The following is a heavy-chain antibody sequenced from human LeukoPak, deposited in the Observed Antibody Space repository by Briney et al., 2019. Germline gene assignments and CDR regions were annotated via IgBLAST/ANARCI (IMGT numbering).Heavy chain of an antibody. J-gene: IGHJ4*02. D-gene: IGHD4-17*01. CDR2: IYHSGST. Sequence: SETLSLTCTVSGGSISSYYWSWIRQPPGKGLEWIGSIYHSGSTYYNPSLKSRVTISVDTSKNQFFLKLSSVTAADTAVYYCAREASLLMTTVTTYEIWGQGTLVTVSS. V-gene: IGHV4-38-2*02. CDR3: AREASLLMTTVTTYEI. CDR1: GGSISSYY.